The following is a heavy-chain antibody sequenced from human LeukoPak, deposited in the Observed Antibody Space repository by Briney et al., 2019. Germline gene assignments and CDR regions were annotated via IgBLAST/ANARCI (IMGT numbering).Heavy chain of an antibody. CDR2: IYSGGST. CDR3: ARRRSLLGHAFDI. Sequence: GGSLRLSCAASGFTVSSNYMSWVRQAPGKGLEWVSVIYSGGSTYYADSVKGRFTISRDNSKNTLYLQMNSLRAEDTAVYYCARRRSLLGHAFDIWGQGAMVTVSS. D-gene: IGHD7-27*01. CDR1: GFTVSSNY. J-gene: IGHJ3*02. V-gene: IGHV3-53*01.